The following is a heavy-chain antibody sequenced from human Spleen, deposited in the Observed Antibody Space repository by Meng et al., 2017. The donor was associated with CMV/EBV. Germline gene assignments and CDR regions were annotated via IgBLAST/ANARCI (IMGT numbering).Heavy chain of an antibody. Sequence: QITLKESGPTLVKPXXTLTLTCTFSGFTISTGGVGVGWIRQPPGKALEWLALIYWDDDKRYSPSLKSRLTITKDTSKNQVVLTMTNMDPVDTATYYCAHTSRDGYNRWLPFDYWGPGTMGTVSS. V-gene: IGHV2-5*02. CDR3: AHTSRDGYNRWLPFDY. CDR1: GFTISTGGVG. D-gene: IGHD5-24*01. CDR2: IYWDDDK. J-gene: IGHJ4*02.